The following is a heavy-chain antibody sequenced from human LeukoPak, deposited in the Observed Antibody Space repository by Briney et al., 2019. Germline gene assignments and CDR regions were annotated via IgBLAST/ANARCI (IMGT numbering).Heavy chain of an antibody. CDR3: AGDGGSLMDYYYGMDV. J-gene: IGHJ6*04. V-gene: IGHV3-53*01. CDR2: IYSGGST. CDR1: GVAVSSDY. Sequence: PVGLLRLASGAAGVAVSSDYRSWGRQAPGKGLEWVSVIYSGGSTYYADSVKGRFTISRDNSKNTLYLQMNSLRAEDTAVYYCAGDGGSLMDYYYGMDVWGKGTTVTVSS. D-gene: IGHD2-15*01.